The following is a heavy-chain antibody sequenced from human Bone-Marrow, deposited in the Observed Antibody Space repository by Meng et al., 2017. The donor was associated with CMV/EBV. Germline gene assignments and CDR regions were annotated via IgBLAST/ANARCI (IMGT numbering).Heavy chain of an antibody. CDR2: IYYSGST. J-gene: IGHJ3*02. Sequence: SETLSLTCTVSGGSISSYYWGWIRQPPGKGLEWIGSIYYSGSTYYNPSLKSRVTISVDTSKNQFSLKLSSVTAADTAVYYCARVEWELLAGAFDIWGQGTMVTVSS. CDR1: GGSISSYY. CDR3: ARVEWELLAGAFDI. V-gene: IGHV4-39*07. D-gene: IGHD1-26*01.